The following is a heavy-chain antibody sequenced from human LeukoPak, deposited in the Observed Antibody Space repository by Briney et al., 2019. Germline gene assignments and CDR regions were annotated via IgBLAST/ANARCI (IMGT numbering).Heavy chain of an antibody. CDR1: GFTFSRYA. CDR2: VSGNGDNT. Sequence: GGSLRLSCAASGFTFSRYAMSWVRQAPGKGLEWVSAVSGNGDNTFYADSVKGRFTISRDNSKNTLCLQMNSLRADDTAVHYCAKWTSSGTSGYFDYWGQGTLATVSS. CDR3: AKWTSSGTSGYFDY. D-gene: IGHD1-26*01. J-gene: IGHJ4*02. V-gene: IGHV3-23*01.